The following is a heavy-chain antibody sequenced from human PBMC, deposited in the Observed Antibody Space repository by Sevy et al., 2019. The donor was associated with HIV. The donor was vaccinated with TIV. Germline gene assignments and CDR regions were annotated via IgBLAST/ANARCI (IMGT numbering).Heavy chain of an antibody. CDR2: IIPIFGTA. CDR3: ARDSGGTRYYYDSSGYYNSLWYFDY. V-gene: IGHV1-69*13. D-gene: IGHD3-22*01. Sequence: ASVKVSCKASGGTFSSYAIRWVRQAPGQGLEWMGGIIPIFGTANYAQKFQGRVTITADESTSTAYMELSSLRSEDTAVYYCARDSGGTRYYYDSSGYYNSLWYFDYWGQGTLVTVSS. J-gene: IGHJ4*02. CDR1: GGTFSSYA.